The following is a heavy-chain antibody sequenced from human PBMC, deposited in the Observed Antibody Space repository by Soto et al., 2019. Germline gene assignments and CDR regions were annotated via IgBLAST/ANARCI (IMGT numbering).Heavy chain of an antibody. Sequence: PSETLSLTCTVSGGSISSSSYYWGWIRQPPGKGLEWIGSIYYSGSTYYNPSLKSRVTISVDTSKNQFSLKLSSVTAADTAVYYCAIAKYNWNDVLVGYYGMDVWGQGTTVTVS. CDR3: AIAKYNWNDVLVGYYGMDV. CDR1: GGSISSSSYY. J-gene: IGHJ6*02. CDR2: IYYSGST. D-gene: IGHD1-1*01. V-gene: IGHV4-39*01.